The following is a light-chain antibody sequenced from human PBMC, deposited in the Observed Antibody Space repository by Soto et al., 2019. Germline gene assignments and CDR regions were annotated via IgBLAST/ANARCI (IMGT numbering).Light chain of an antibody. J-gene: IGKJ2*01. CDR1: QSVSSSY. V-gene: IGKV3-20*01. CDR2: GAS. CDR3: QQYGSSPMYI. Sequence: EIVLTQSPGTLSLSPGERATLSCRASQSVSSSYLAWYQQKPGQAPRLLIYGASSRATGVPDRFSGSGSGTDFTLNISRLEPEDFAVDYCQQYGSSPMYIFGQGTKLEIK.